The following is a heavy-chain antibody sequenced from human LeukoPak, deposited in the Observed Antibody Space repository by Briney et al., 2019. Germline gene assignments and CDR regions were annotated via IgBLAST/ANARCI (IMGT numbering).Heavy chain of an antibody. D-gene: IGHD6-19*01. CDR1: GFTFSTYF. CDR3: AKDPRSSGWNPNWFDP. CDR2: IASDGSHT. Sequence: GGSLRLSCAASGFTFSTYFMHWVRQAPGKGLEWVADIASDGSHTFYVESVKGRFTISRDNSKNTLYLQMNSLRAEDTAVYYCAKDPRSSGWNPNWFDPWGQGTLVTVSS. V-gene: IGHV3-30-3*01. J-gene: IGHJ5*02.